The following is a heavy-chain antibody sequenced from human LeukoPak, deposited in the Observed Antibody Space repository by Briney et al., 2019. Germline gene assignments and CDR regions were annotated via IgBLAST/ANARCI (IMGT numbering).Heavy chain of an antibody. D-gene: IGHD6-19*01. Sequence: SETLSLTCTVSGGSISSYYWSWIRQPAGKGLEWIGRIYTSGSTNYNPSLKSRVTMSVDTSKHQFSLKLSSVTAADTAVYYCVRVAEAAHDYYYYIWALGTTGT. CDR2: IYTSGST. J-gene: IGHJ3*02. V-gene: IGHV4-4*07. CDR1: GGSISSYY. CDR3: VRVAEAAHDYYYYI.